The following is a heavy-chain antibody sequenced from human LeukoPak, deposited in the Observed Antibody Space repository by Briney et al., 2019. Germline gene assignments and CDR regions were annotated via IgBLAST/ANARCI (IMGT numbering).Heavy chain of an antibody. CDR3: ARDRGPSKEYSRLYYYYYMDV. D-gene: IGHD6-6*01. CDR1: GFTFSDYY. V-gene: IGHV3-11*04. Sequence: GGSLRLSCAASGFTFSDYYMSWIRQAPGKGLEWVSYISSSGSTIYYADSVKGRFTISRDNAKNSLYLQMNSLRAEDTAVYYCARDRGPSKEYSRLYYYYYMDVWGKGTTVTVSS. J-gene: IGHJ6*03. CDR2: ISSSGSTI.